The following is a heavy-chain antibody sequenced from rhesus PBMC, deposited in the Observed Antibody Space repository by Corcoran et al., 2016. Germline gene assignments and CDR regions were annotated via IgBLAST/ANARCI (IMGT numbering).Heavy chain of an antibody. Sequence: EVQLVETGGGLVQPGGSLKLSCAASGFTFSSYGMSWVRQAPGTGLEWVKAINSGGGRTNYAHTEKGLCTIARENSKNTLSLQMNSLRAEDTAVYYCAKDFLGYCSGGVCYGLDSWGQGVVVTVSS. CDR2: INSGGGRT. CDR1: GFTFSSYG. D-gene: IGHD2-8*01. CDR3: AKDFLGYCSGGVCYGLDS. V-gene: IGHV3S5*01. J-gene: IGHJ6*01.